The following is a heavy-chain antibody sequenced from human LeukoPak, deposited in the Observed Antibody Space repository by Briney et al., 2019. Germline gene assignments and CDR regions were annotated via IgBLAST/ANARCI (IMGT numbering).Heavy chain of an antibody. J-gene: IGHJ4*02. CDR1: KFTFNNYA. Sequence: GGSLRLSCLASKFTFNNYAMTWVRQAPGKGLEWVSSISGSGDNMDYADSVKGRFTISRDNAKNTLYLQMNSLRAEDTAVYYCGRGGKVEQLVLARWGQGSLVTVSS. V-gene: IGHV3-21*01. D-gene: IGHD6-13*01. CDR3: GRGGKVEQLVLAR. CDR2: ISGSGDNM.